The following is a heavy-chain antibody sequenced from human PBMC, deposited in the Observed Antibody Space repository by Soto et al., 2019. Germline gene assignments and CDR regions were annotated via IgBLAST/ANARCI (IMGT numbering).Heavy chain of an antibody. D-gene: IGHD2-15*01. CDR2: IYYSGST. J-gene: IGHJ4*02. CDR3: ARHTPAISISDH. V-gene: IGHV4-39*01. Sequence: QLQLQESGPGLVKPSETLSLTCTVSGGSISSSSYYWGWIRQPPGKGLEWIGSIYYSGSTYYNPSLKSRVPISVDTSQHQFSLKLSSVTAADTAVYYCARHTPAISISDHWGQGTLVTVSS. CDR1: GGSISSSSYY.